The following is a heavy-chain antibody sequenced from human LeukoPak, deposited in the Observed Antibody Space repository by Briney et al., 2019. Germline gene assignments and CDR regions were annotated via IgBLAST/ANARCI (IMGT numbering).Heavy chain of an antibody. V-gene: IGHV3-9*01. CDR1: GSTFDDCA. CDR3: AKGRGFENYYYYGMDV. CDR2: ISWDSDYI. Sequence: GRSLRLSCAASGSTFDDCAMHWVRQAPGKGLEWVAGISWDSDYIGYADSVKGRFTISRDNAKHSLYLQMNSLRAEDTALYFRAKGRGFENYYYYGMDVWGQGTTVTVSS. D-gene: IGHD6-25*01. J-gene: IGHJ6*02.